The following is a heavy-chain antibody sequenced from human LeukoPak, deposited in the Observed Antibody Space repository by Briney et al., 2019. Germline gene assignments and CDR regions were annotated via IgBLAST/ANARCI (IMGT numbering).Heavy chain of an antibody. CDR3: AREYDSSWPS. CDR1: GFSFRTYA. CDR2: ISDDSGKI. Sequence: PGGSLRLSCAASGFSFRTYATAWVRQAPGKGREWVSAISDDSGKIYYADSVKGRFTISRDNSKSTLFMQMNSLRAEDTAVYYCAREYDSSWPSWGQGTLVTVSS. D-gene: IGHD3-22*01. V-gene: IGHV3-23*01. J-gene: IGHJ5*02.